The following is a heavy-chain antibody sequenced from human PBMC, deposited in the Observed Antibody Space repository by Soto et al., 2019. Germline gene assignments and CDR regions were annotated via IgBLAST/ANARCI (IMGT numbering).Heavy chain of an antibody. V-gene: IGHV1-18*01. CDR1: GCTFTSYG. Sequence: QVHLVQSGAEVKKLGASVKVSCKAYGCTFTSYGITWVRQAPGQGLEWMGWISAHNGNTDYAQKLQGRVIVTRDTSTSTAYMELRSLRSDDTAVYYCARGRYGDYWGQGALVTVSS. CDR2: ISAHNGNT. J-gene: IGHJ4*02. D-gene: IGHD1-1*01. CDR3: ARGRYGDY.